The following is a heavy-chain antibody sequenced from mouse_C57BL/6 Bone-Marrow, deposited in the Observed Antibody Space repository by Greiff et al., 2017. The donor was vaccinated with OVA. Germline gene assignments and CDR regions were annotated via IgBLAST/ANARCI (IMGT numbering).Heavy chain of an antibody. V-gene: IGHV1-59*01. Sequence: QVHVKQSGAELVRPGTSVKLSCKASGYTFTSYWMHWVKQRPGQGLEWIGVIDPSDSYTNYNQKFKGKATLTVDTSSSTAYMQLSSLTSEDSAVYYCAWAAQATLYYFDYWGQGTTLTVSS. CDR2: IDPSDSYT. CDR1: GYTFTSYW. CDR3: AWAAQATLYYFDY. J-gene: IGHJ2*01. D-gene: IGHD3-2*02.